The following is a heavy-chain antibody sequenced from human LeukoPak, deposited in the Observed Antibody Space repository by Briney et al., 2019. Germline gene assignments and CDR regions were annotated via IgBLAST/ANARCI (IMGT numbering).Heavy chain of an antibody. CDR1: AFSFSSYA. J-gene: IGHJ4*02. CDR3: ARVSRDTSNFDS. V-gene: IGHV3-23*01. D-gene: IGHD3-3*02. Sequence: GGSLRLSCAASAFSFSSYAMNWVRQPSGKGPEWVSGIDNTGVMTYYGDSVKGRFTISRDNSKNTLYLQMNSLRAEDTAVYYCARVSRDTSNFDSWDQGTLVTVSA. CDR2: IDNTGVMT.